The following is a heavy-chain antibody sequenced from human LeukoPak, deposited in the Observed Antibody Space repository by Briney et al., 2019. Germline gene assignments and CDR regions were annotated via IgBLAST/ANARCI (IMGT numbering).Heavy chain of an antibody. D-gene: IGHD6-13*01. CDR1: GFSLSTSGVG. CDR3: VNKLPGIAAAGVKY. V-gene: IGHV2-5*02. Sequence: SGPTLVNPTQTLTLTCTFSGFSLSTSGVGVGWIRQPPGKALEWLALIYWDDDKRYSPSLKSRLTITKDTSKNQVVLTMTNMDPVDTATYYCVNKLPGIAAAGVKYWGQGTLVTVAS. J-gene: IGHJ4*02. CDR2: IYWDDDK.